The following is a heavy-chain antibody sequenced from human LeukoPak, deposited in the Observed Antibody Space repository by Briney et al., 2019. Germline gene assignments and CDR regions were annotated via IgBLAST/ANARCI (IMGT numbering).Heavy chain of an antibody. Sequence: GGSLRLSCAASGFTVSSNYMSWVRQAPGKGLEWVSVIYSGGSTYYADSVKGRFTISRDNSKNTLYLQMNSLRAEDTAVYYCAKDVSGGYSNFYYFDFWGQGTLVTVSS. V-gene: IGHV3-53*01. J-gene: IGHJ4*02. D-gene: IGHD3-22*01. CDR3: AKDVSGGYSNFYYFDF. CDR2: IYSGGST. CDR1: GFTVSSNY.